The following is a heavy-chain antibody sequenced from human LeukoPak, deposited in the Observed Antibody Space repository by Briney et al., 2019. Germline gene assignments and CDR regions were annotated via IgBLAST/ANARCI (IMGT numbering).Heavy chain of an antibody. D-gene: IGHD2-15*01. CDR3: AKDYCSGGACYFFDY. CDR2: ISSGGGST. J-gene: IGHJ4*02. CDR1: GFPFSNYA. Sequence: GGSLRLSCAASGFPFSNYAMSWVRQAPGKGLEWVSTISSGGGSTYYADSVKGRFTISRDDSKNTLHLQLNSLRVEDTASYYCAKDYCSGGACYFFDYWGQGTLVTASS. V-gene: IGHV3-23*01.